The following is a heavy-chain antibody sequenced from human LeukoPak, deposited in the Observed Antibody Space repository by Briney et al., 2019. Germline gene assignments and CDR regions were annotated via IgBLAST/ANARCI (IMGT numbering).Heavy chain of an antibody. CDR1: GGSISSYY. CDR3: ARVVVTMIVGPYAFDI. V-gene: IGHV4-4*07. D-gene: IGHD3-22*01. CDR2: IYTSGSS. Sequence: SETLSLTCTVSGGSISSYYWSWIRQPAGKGPEWLGRIYTSGSSNYNPSLKSRVTMSVDTSKNQFSLKLSSVTAADTAVYYCARVVVTMIVGPYAFDIWGQGTMVTVSS. J-gene: IGHJ3*02.